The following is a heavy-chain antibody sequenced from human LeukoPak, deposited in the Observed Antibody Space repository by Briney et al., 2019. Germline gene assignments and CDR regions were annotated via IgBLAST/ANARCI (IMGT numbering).Heavy chain of an antibody. D-gene: IGHD4-17*01. CDR1: GYTFSSYE. Sequence: PGGSLTLPCAASGYTFSSYEMNWRPQPPGKELEWVSYISSSGSTIYYAHSVKRRFTISRDNAKNSLYLQMNSLRAENTAVYYCARDLACTSTVTPFGYWGQGTLVTVSS. J-gene: IGHJ4*02. CDR3: ARDLACTSTVTPFGY. V-gene: IGHV3-48*03. CDR2: ISSSGSTI.